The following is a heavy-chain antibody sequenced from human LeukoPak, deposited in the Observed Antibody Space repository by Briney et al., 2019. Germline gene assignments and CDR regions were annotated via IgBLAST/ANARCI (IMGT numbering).Heavy chain of an antibody. CDR1: GFTFTTYW. CDR2: VNQDGRGK. CDR3: TSANHGPAY. V-gene: IGHV3-7*01. Sequence: GESLRLSCAASGFTFTTYWMSWVRQAPGKGLEWVANVNQDGRGKYYVDSVKGRLTISKDNAKNSLYLQMNSLRAEDTAVYYCTSANHGPAYWGQGTLVTVSS. J-gene: IGHJ4*02.